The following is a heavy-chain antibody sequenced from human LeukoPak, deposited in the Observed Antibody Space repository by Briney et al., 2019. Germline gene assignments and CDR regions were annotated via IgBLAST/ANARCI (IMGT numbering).Heavy chain of an antibody. V-gene: IGHV4-34*01. CDR3: ARGAIDYGDYVFDY. Sequence: SETLSLTCAVYGGSFSGYYWSWIRQPSGKGLEWIGEINHSGSTNYNPSLKSRVTISVDTSKNQFSLKLSSVTAADTAVYYCARGAIDYGDYVFDYWGQGTLVTVSS. D-gene: IGHD4-17*01. CDR1: GGSFSGYY. CDR2: INHSGST. J-gene: IGHJ4*02.